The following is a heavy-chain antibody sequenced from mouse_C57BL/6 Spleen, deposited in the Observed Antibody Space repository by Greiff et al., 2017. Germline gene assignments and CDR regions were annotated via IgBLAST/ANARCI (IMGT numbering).Heavy chain of an antibody. J-gene: IGHJ4*01. CDR2: IWGGGST. V-gene: IGHV2-9*01. CDR3: AKHSVYDDDGYAMDY. D-gene: IGHD2-4*01. CDR1: GFSLTSYG. Sequence: QVQLQQSGPGLVAPSPSLSITCTVSGFSLTSYGVDWVRQPPGKGLEWLGVIWGGGSTNYNSALKSRLSISKDNSKCQAFLKMNRLQTDDTAMYSCAKHSVYDDDGYAMDYWGQGTSVTVSS.